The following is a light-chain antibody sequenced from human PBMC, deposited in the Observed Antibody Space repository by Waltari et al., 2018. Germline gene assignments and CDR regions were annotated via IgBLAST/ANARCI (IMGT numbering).Light chain of an antibody. CDR1: SSDVGGYNY. J-gene: IGLJ1*01. CDR3: TSYTSSITYV. Sequence: QSALTQPASVSGSPGQSITISCTGTSSDVGGYNYVSWYQQHPGKAPKLMIYEVNNRPSGGSGRGSGSKAGNTASLTISGIQAEDEADCYCTSYTSSITYVFGTGTKVTVL. CDR2: EVN. V-gene: IGLV2-14*01.